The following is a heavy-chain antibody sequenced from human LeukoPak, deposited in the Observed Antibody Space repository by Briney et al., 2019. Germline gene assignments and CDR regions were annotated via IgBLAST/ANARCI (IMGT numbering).Heavy chain of an antibody. CDR2: ISDSGGST. D-gene: IGHD3-3*02. CDR1: GFTFNHYA. CDR3: AKAVLATSITSWFDP. Sequence: PGGSLRLSCAASGFTFNHYAMSWVRQAPGKGLEWVSGISDSGGSTYYADSVKGRFTISRDSSKSTLYLQMNSLRVEDTAVYYCAKAVLATSITSWFDPWGQGTLVTVSS. J-gene: IGHJ5*02. V-gene: IGHV3-23*01.